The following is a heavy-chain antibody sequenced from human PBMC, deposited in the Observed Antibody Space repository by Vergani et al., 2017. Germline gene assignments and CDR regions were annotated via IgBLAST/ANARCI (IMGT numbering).Heavy chain of an antibody. Sequence: EVQLVESGGGLVQPGGSLRLSCAASGFTFSSYWMSWVRQAPGKGLEWVANIKQDGSEKYYVDSVKGRFTISRDNAKNSLYLQMNSLRAEDTAVYYCARDLDYGGNGLDYWGQGTLVTVSS. CDR3: ARDLDYGGNGLDY. J-gene: IGHJ4*02. D-gene: IGHD4-23*01. CDR2: IKQDGSEK. CDR1: GFTFSSYW. V-gene: IGHV3-7*01.